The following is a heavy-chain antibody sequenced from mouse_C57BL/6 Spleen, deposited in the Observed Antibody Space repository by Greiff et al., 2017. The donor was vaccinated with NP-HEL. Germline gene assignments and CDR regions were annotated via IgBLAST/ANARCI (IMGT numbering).Heavy chain of an antibody. CDR3: ARNYYGSSPCFDV. D-gene: IGHD1-1*01. Sequence: QVQLQQPGAELVMPGASVKLSCKASGYTFTSYWMHWVKQRPGQGLEWIGEIDPSDSYTNYNQKFKGKSTLTVDKSSSTAYMQLSSLTSEDSAVYYCARNYYGSSPCFDVWGTGTTVTVSS. CDR1: GYTFTSYW. J-gene: IGHJ1*03. V-gene: IGHV1-69*01. CDR2: IDPSDSYT.